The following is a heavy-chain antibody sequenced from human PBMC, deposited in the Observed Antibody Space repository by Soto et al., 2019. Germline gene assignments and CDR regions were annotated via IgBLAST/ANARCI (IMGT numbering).Heavy chain of an antibody. CDR2: ILPIFGTT. Sequence: QVQLVQSGAEVTKPGASVNVSCKASGLIFSSYAISWVRQAPGQGLEWVGGILPIFGTTNYAQRFKGRVTITADTSTTTTYLALTSMRAEDTAVYFWVSGANYDLSTGKGYYFPGRDVWGQGPTVTVSS. CDR1: GLIFSSYA. CDR3: VSGANYDLSTGKGYYFPGRDV. V-gene: IGHV1-69*06. D-gene: IGHD3-9*01. J-gene: IGHJ6*02.